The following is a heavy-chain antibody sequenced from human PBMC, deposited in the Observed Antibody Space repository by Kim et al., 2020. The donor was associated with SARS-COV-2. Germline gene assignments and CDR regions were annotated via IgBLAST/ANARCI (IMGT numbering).Heavy chain of an antibody. D-gene: IGHD3-16*01. Sequence: ADDTYYADSVRGRFIISRDISKNTLWLQMSSLRAEDTAVYYCAALGVGGWGQGTTVTVSS. CDR3: AALGVGG. V-gene: IGHV3-23*01. CDR2: ADDT. J-gene: IGHJ6*02.